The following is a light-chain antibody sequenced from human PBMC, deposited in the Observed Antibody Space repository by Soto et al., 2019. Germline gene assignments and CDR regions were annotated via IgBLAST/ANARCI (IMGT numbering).Light chain of an antibody. CDR1: QSVSSSY. CDR2: GAS. Sequence: EIVLTQSALALSLSPLERATLSCIASQSVSSSYLAWYQQKPGQAPRLLIYGASSRATGIPDRFSGSGSGTDFTLTISRLEPEDFAVYYCQQYGSSPQTFGQGTKVDSK. CDR3: QQYGSSPQT. V-gene: IGKV3-20*01. J-gene: IGKJ1*01.